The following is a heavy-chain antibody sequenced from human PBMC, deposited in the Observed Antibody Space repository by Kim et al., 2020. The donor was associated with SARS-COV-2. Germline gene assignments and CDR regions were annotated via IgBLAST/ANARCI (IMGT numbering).Heavy chain of an antibody. CDR1: GFSLSTSGMC. CDR3: ARMHASIAAADY. D-gene: IGHD6-13*01. CDR2: IDWDDDK. V-gene: IGHV2-70*11. Sequence: SGPTLVNPTQTLTLTCTFSGFSLSTSGMCVSWIRQPPGKALEWLARIDWDDDKYYSTSLKTRLTISKDTSKNQVVLTMTNMDPVDTATYYCARMHASIAAADYWGQGTLVTVSS. J-gene: IGHJ4*02.